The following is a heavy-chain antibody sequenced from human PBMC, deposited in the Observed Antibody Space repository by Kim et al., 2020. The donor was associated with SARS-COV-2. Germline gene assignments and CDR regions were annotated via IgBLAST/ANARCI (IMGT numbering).Heavy chain of an antibody. J-gene: IGHJ4*02. CDR3: ARGRGYGGNSEVFYFDY. Sequence: LKRRVTISVDTSKNQFSLKLSSVTAADTAVYYCARGRGYGGNSEVFYFDYWGQGTLVTVSS. V-gene: IGHV4-34*01. D-gene: IGHD2-21*02.